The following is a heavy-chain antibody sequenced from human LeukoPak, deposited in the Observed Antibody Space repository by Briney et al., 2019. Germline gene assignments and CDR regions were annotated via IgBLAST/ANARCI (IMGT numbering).Heavy chain of an antibody. V-gene: IGHV4-59*12. CDR3: ARDQARPYYDSSGYAVDDAFDI. D-gene: IGHD3-22*01. J-gene: IGHJ3*02. Sequence: SETLSLTCTVSGGSISSYYWSWIRQPPGKGLEWIGYIYYSGSTNYNPSLKSRVTISVDKSKNQFSLKLSSVTAADTAVYYCARDQARPYYDSSGYAVDDAFDIWGQGTMVTVSS. CDR2: IYYSGST. CDR1: GGSISSYY.